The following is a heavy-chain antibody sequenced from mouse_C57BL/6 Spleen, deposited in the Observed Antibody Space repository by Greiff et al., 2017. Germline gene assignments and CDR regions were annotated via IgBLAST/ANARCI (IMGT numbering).Heavy chain of an antibody. CDR1: GFSLTSYA. J-gene: IGHJ4*01. Sequence: VKVVESGPGLVAPSQSLSITCTVSGFSLTSYAISWVRQPPGKGLEWLGVIWTGGGTNYNSALKSRLSISKDNSKSQVFLKMNSLQTDDTARYYCARNGYDGYYAMDYWGQGTSVTVSS. CDR2: IWTGGGT. CDR3: ARNGYDGYYAMDY. V-gene: IGHV2-9-1*01. D-gene: IGHD2-2*01.